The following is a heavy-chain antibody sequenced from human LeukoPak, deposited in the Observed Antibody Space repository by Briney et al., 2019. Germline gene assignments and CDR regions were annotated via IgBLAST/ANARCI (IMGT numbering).Heavy chain of an antibody. CDR2: ISSSGST. CDR1: GGSLIGYY. Sequence: SETLSLTCTISGGSLIGYYWTWIRQPAGKGLEWIGRISSSGSTNYNPSLKSRVTMSVDTSKNQVSLRLSSVTAADTAVYYCARARSGWYYDYWGQGNLVTVSS. CDR3: ARARSGWYYDY. D-gene: IGHD6-19*01. J-gene: IGHJ4*02. V-gene: IGHV4-4*07.